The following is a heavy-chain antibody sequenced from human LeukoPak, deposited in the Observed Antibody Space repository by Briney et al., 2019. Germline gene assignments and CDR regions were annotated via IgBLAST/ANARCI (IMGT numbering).Heavy chain of an antibody. CDR2: INPNSWGT. CDR1: GYTFTGYY. D-gene: IGHD3-22*01. CDR3: ARDRGDYYDSSGPFDY. V-gene: IGHV1-2*02. Sequence: ASVKVSCKASGYTFTGYYMHWVRQAPGQGLEWMRWINPNSWGTNYAQKFQGRVTMTRDTSISTAYMELSRLRSDDTAVYYCARDRGDYYDSSGPFDYWGQGTLVTVSS. J-gene: IGHJ4*02.